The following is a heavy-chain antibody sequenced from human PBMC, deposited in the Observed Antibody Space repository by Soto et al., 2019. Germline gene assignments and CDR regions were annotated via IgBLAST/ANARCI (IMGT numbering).Heavy chain of an antibody. CDR3: ARSHSSSWYYPSNWFDP. CDR1: GYTFTSYY. V-gene: IGHV1-46*01. Sequence: ASVKVSCKASGYTFTSYYMHWVRQAPGQGLEWMGIINPSGGSTSYAQKFQGRVTMTRDTSTSTVYMELSSLRSEDTAVYYCARSHSSSWYYPSNWFDPWGQGTLVTVSS. CDR2: INPSGGST. D-gene: IGHD6-13*01. J-gene: IGHJ5*02.